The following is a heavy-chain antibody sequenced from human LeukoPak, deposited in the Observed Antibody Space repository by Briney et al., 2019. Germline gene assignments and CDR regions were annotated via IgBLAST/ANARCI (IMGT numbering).Heavy chain of an antibody. V-gene: IGHV1-2*02. J-gene: IGHJ3*02. CDR3: ASNREYCGGDCYSYDAFDI. Sequence: ASVKVSCKASGYTFTGYYMHWVRQAPGRGLEWMGWINPNSGGTNYAQKFQGRVTMTRDTSISTAYMELSSLRSDDTAVYYCASNREYCGGDCYSYDAFDIWGQGTMVTVSS. CDR2: INPNSGGT. D-gene: IGHD2-21*01. CDR1: GYTFTGYY.